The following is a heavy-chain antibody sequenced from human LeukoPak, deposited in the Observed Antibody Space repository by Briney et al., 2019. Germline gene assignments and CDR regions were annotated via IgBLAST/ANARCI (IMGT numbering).Heavy chain of an antibody. CDR1: GYSISSGYY. CDR2: IHYTGST. D-gene: IGHD3-10*01. V-gene: IGHV4-61*01. Sequence: PSETLSLTCTVSGYSISSGYYWSWIRQPPGKGLECMGYIHYTGSTNYNPSLKSRVTISVDTSKSQFSLKLSSVTAADTAIYYCARGGYYGSGNDFRFDPWGQGTLVTVSS. CDR3: ARGGYYGSGNDFRFDP. J-gene: IGHJ5*02.